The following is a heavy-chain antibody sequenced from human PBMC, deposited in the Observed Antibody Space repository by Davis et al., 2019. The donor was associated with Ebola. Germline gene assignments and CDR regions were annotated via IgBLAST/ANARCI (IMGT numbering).Heavy chain of an antibody. D-gene: IGHD3-3*01. V-gene: IGHV1-8*03. Sequence: ASVKVSCKASGYTFTSYGISWVRQAPGQGLEWMGWMNPNSGNTGYAQKFQGRVTITRNTSISTAYMELSSLRSEDTAVYYCARALGEWLHYYYYYMDVWGKGTTVTVSS. CDR1: GYTFTSYG. J-gene: IGHJ6*03. CDR3: ARALGEWLHYYYYYMDV. CDR2: MNPNSGNT.